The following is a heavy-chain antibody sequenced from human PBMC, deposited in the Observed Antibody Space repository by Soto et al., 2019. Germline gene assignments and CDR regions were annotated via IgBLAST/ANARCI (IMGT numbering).Heavy chain of an antibody. V-gene: IGHV1-8*01. CDR3: ARGGWSYDFWSGYRSYYYYYYMDV. CDR2: MNPNSGNT. J-gene: IGHJ6*03. D-gene: IGHD3-3*01. CDR1: GYTFTSYD. Sequence: ASVKVSCKASGYTFTSYDINWVRQATGQGLEWMGWMNPNSGNTGYAQKFQGRVTMTRNTSISTAYMELSSLRSEDTAVYYCARGGWSYDFWSGYRSYYYYYYMDVWGKGTTVTVSS.